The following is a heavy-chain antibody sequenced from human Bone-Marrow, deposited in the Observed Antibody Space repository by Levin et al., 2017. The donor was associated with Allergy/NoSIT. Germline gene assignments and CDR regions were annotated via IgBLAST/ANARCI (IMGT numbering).Heavy chain of an antibody. D-gene: IGHD3-9*01. J-gene: IGHJ4*02. Sequence: ASVKVSCKASGYTFTSYGISWVRQAPGQGLEWMGWISAYNGNTNYAQKLQGRVTMTTDTSTSTAYMELRSPRSDDTAVYYCARDGPYYDILTGYLQAFDYWGQGTLVTVSS. CDR3: ARDGPYYDILTGYLQAFDY. CDR1: GYTFTSYG. CDR2: ISAYNGNT. V-gene: IGHV1-18*01.